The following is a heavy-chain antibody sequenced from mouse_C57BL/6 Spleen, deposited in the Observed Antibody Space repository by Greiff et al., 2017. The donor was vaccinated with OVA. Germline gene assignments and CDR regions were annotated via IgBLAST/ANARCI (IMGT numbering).Heavy chain of an antibody. V-gene: IGHV3-6*01. CDR2: ISYDGSN. J-gene: IGHJ2*01. Sequence: VQLKESGPGLVKPSQSLSLTCSVTGYSITSGYYWNWIRQFPGNKLEWMGYISYDGSNNYNPSLKNRISITRDTSKNQFFLKLNSVTTEDTATYYCARAGDYDDYFDYWGQGTTLTVSS. D-gene: IGHD2-4*01. CDR3: ARAGDYDDYFDY. CDR1: GYSITSGYY.